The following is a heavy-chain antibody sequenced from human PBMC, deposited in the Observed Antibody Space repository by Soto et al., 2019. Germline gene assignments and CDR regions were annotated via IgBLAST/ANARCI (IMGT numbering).Heavy chain of an antibody. D-gene: IGHD6-6*01. CDR3: ARGSDY. Sequence: SSETLSLTCTVSGGSVSSGSYYWSWIRQPPGKGLEWIGYIYYSGSTNYNPSLKSRVTISVDTSKNQFSLKLSSVTAADTAVYYCARGSDYWGQGTLVTVSS. CDR1: GGSVSSGSYY. V-gene: IGHV4-61*01. CDR2: IYYSGST. J-gene: IGHJ4*02.